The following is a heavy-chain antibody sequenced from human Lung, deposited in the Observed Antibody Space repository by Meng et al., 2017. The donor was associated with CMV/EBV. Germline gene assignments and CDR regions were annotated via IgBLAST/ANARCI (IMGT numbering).Heavy chain of an antibody. CDR1: GYKFTDYG. J-gene: IGHJ6*02. V-gene: IGHV1-18*01. CDR3: ARSKIAARSHYYYCMDV. D-gene: IGHD6-6*01. Sequence: ASVKVSCKASGYKFTDYGITWVRQAPGQGLEWMGWIYTYNGNTNFAQNVQGRGSMTRDTSTRTDYMELRSLRSDDTAVYYCARSKIAARSHYYYCMDVWGQGTTVTGSS. CDR2: IYTYNGNT.